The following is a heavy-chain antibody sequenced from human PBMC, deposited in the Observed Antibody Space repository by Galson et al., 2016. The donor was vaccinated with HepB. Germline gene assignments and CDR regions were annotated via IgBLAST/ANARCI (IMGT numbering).Heavy chain of an antibody. Sequence: SLRLSCAASGFTFSDHAMSWFRQAPGKGLEWVGFISSNAYGGTTEFAASVKDRFTISRDDSKSIAYLQMNSLKIEDTAVYYCTTEGGYGTAMHWFDSWGQGTLVTVSS. CDR1: GFTFSDHA. CDR3: TTEGGYGTAMHWFDS. CDR2: ISSNAYGGTT. V-gene: IGHV3-49*03. J-gene: IGHJ5*01. D-gene: IGHD1-1*01.